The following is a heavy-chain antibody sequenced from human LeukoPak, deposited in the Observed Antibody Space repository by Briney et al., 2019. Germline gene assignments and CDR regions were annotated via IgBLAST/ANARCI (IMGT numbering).Heavy chain of an antibody. CDR2: TYYSGST. Sequence: SETLSLTCTVSGGSINSHYWSWIRQSPGKGLEWIGDTYYSGSTKYNPSLKSRVTISVDTPKNDLSLRLTSVLAADTAIYYCVRRDNTGWNYFDCWGQGILVTVSS. D-gene: IGHD6-19*01. CDR1: GGSINSHY. CDR3: VRRDNTGWNYFDC. V-gene: IGHV4-59*08. J-gene: IGHJ4*02.